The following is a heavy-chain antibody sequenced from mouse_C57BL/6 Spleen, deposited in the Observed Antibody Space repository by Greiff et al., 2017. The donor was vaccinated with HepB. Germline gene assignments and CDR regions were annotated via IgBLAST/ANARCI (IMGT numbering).Heavy chain of an antibody. J-gene: IGHJ2*01. D-gene: IGHD4-1*01. CDR1: GYTFTSYW. Sequence: QVQLKQPGAELVKPGASVKLSCKASGYTFTSYWMHWVKQRPGQGLEWIGMIHPNSGSTNYNEKFKSKATLTVDKSSSTAYMQLSSLTSEDSAVYYCAREVPLTGTAYWGQGTTLTVSS. V-gene: IGHV1-64*01. CDR3: AREVPLTGTAY. CDR2: IHPNSGST.